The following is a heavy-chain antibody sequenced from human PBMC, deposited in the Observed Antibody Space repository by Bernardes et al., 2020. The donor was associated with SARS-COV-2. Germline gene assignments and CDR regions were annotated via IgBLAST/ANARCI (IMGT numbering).Heavy chain of an antibody. CDR3: ARDHRYYYYGMDV. CDR1: GFTFSSYG. CDR2: ISYDGNNK. J-gene: IGHJ6*02. Sequence: GGSLRLSCAASGFTFSSYGMHWVRQAPGKGLEWVAVISYDGNNKYYADSVKGRFTISRDNSKNTLYLQMNSLRAEDTAVYYCARDHRYYYYGMDVWGQGTTVTVSS. V-gene: IGHV3-30*03.